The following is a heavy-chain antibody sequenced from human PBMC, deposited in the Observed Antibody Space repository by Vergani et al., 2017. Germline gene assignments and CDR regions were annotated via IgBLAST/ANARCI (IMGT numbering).Heavy chain of an antibody. J-gene: IGHJ6*02. CDR3: ARDPDIVVVXAAPYYYYYYGMDV. D-gene: IGHD2-2*01. CDR1: GGTFSSYA. V-gene: IGHV1-69*06. CDR2: IIPIFGTA. Sequence: QVQLVQSGAEVKKPGSSVKVSCKASGGTFSSYAISWVRQAPGQGLEWMGGIIPIFGTANYAQKFQGRVTMTTDTSTSTAYMELRSLRSDDTAVYYCARDPDIVVVXAAPYYYYYYGMDVWGQGTTVTVSS.